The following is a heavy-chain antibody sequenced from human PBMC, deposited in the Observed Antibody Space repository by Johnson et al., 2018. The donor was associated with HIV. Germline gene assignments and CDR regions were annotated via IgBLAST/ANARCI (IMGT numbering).Heavy chain of an antibody. V-gene: IGHV3-15*01. J-gene: IGHJ3*02. Sequence: MLLVESGGGLVQPGGSLRLSCAASGFTFSNAWMSWVGQAPGTGLEWVDHINSRPDDGTKDYAAPVKGRFTIARDDSKNTLYLQMNSLRAEDTAVYYCARDRAVAATSGAGAFDIWGQGTMVTVSS. CDR2: INSRPDDGTK. CDR1: GFTFSNAW. CDR3: ARDRAVAATSGAGAFDI. D-gene: IGHD2-15*01.